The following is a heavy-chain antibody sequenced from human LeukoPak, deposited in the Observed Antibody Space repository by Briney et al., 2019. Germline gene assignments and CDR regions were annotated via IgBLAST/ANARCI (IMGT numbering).Heavy chain of an antibody. CDR2: INPNSGGT. J-gene: IGHJ3*02. V-gene: IGHV1-2*02. CDR1: GYTFTGYY. Sequence: GASVKVSCKASGYTFTGYYMHWVRQAPGQGLEWMGWINPNSGGTKYAQKFQGRVTMTRDTSITTVYMELSRLRSDDTAVYYCARDLGSDAFDMWGQGTTVTVSS. D-gene: IGHD3-10*01. CDR3: ARDLGSDAFDM.